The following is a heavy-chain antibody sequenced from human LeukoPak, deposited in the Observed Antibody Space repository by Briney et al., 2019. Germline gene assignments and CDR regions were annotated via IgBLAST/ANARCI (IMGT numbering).Heavy chain of an antibody. CDR2: ISSSSSYI. D-gene: IGHD3-22*01. CDR3: AREYYYDSSGYYGWFDP. V-gene: IGHV3-21*01. CDR1: GFTFSSYS. Sequence: PGGFLRLSCAAPGFTFSSYSMNWVRQAPGKGLEWVSSISSSSSYIYYADSVKGRFTISRDNAKNSLYLQMNSLRAGDTAVYYCAREYYYDSSGYYGWFDPWGQGTLVTVSS. J-gene: IGHJ5*02.